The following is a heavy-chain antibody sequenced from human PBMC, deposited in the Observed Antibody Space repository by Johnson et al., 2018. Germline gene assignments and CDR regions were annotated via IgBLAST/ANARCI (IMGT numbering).Heavy chain of an antibody. CDR3: ARDHDQQQH. V-gene: IGHV3-11*01. CDR2: ISSSASTI. CDR1: GFSFSDYY. J-gene: IGHJ4*02. Sequence: QVQLVESGGGLVKPGGSLRLSCAGSGFSFSDYYMSWIRQAPGKGLEWISSISSSASTIYYVDSGRGRFTISRDNAKKLLYLQMSSLRAEDTAVYYCARDHDQQQHWGQGTLVTVSS. D-gene: IGHD5-18*01.